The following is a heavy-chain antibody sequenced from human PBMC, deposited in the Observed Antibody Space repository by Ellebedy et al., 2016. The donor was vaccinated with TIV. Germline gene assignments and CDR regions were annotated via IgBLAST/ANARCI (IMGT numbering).Heavy chain of an antibody. V-gene: IGHV3-15*01. D-gene: IGHD1-26*01. CDR3: TKNLRWEDEKDY. CDR1: GLIFKNAW. Sequence: GESLKISCVASGLIFKNAWMSWVRQAPGKGLEWVGRSQSKADGGATDFAAPVRGRFTISRDDSKDTLYLQMNSLKTEDTAVYYCTKNLRWEDEKDYWGQGTLVTVSS. CDR2: SQSKADGGAT. J-gene: IGHJ4*02.